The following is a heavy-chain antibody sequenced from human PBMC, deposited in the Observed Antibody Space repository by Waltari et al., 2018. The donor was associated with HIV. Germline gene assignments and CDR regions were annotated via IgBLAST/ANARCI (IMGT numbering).Heavy chain of an antibody. V-gene: IGHV5-51*01. CDR2: IYPVDSDT. D-gene: IGHD2-2*01. Sequence: EVQLVQSGAEVKKPGESLKISCKGSGSNFTTYWIGWVRQMPGKGLEWMGIIYPVDSDTRYSPAFRGQVTISADKSMSTAYLQWSSLQASDTAIYYCARLGYCSSARCPSGYYYSYGMGVWGQGTTVTVSS. J-gene: IGHJ6*02. CDR1: GSNFTTYW. CDR3: ARLGYCSSARCPSGYYYSYGMGV.